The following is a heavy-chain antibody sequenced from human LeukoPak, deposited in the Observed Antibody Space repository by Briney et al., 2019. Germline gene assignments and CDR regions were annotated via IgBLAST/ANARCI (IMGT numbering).Heavy chain of an antibody. CDR2: INHSGST. V-gene: IGHV4-34*01. CDR3: ARRRQQLYSWYYYYYMDV. CDR1: GGSFSGYY. D-gene: IGHD6-13*01. J-gene: IGHJ6*03. Sequence: SETLSLTCAVYGGSFSGYYWSWIRQPPGKGLEWIGEINHSGSTNYNPSLKSRVTISVDTSKNQFSLKLSSVTAADTAVYYCARRRQQLYSWYYYYYMDVWGKGTTVTVSS.